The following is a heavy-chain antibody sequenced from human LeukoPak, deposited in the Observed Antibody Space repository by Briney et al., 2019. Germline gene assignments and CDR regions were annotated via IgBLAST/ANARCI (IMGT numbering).Heavy chain of an antibody. CDR3: ATLSPPGYSSSWTHYYYYYGMDV. V-gene: IGHV1-18*01. J-gene: IGHJ6*02. CDR1: GYTFTSYG. Sequence: ASVKVSCKASGYTFTSYGISWVRQAPGQGLEWMGWISAYNGNTNYAQKLQGRVTMTTDTSTSTAYMELRSLRSDDTAVYYCATLSPPGYSSSWTHYYYYYGMDVWGQGTTVTVSS. D-gene: IGHD6-13*01. CDR2: ISAYNGNT.